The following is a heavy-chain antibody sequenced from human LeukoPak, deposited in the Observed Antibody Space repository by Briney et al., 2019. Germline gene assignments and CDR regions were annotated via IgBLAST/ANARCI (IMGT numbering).Heavy chain of an antibody. CDR3: AKGYSSTWYCYFDY. V-gene: IGHV3-33*06. J-gene: IGHJ4*02. CDR1: GFTFSSYG. CDR2: IWYDGSNK. Sequence: GGSLRLSCAASGFTFSSYGMHWVRQAPGKGLEWVAVIWYDGSNKYYADSVKGRFTISRDNSKNTLYLQMNSLRAEDTAVYYCAKGYSSTWYCYFDYWGQGTLVTVSS. D-gene: IGHD6-13*01.